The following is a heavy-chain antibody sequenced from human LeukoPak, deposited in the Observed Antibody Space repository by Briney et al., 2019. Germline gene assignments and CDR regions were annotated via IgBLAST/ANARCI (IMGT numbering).Heavy chain of an antibody. CDR2: LKPNSGST. CDR3: ARDRGSGRGWFAP. D-gene: IGHD3-10*01. CDR1: GYTFISNN. Sequence: GASVKVSCKASGYTFISNNMHWMRQAPGQGLEWMAILKPNSGSTTYAQKFQGRLTVTRDMSTSTVYMELSTLRPEDTAVYYCARDRGSGRGWFAPWGQGTLVTVSS. J-gene: IGHJ5*02. V-gene: IGHV1-46*01.